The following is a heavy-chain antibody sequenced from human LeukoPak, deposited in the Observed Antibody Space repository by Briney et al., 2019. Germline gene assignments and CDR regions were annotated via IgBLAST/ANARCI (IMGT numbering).Heavy chain of an antibody. D-gene: IGHD6-19*01. CDR2: IYHSGST. Sequence: PSETLSLTCTVSGGSSRSGGYYWSWIRQPPGKGLEWIGYIYHSGSTYYNPPLKSRVTISVDRSKNQFSLKLSSVTAADTAVYYCARIFTVAGVYYYYYGMDVWGQGTTVTVSS. CDR3: ARIFTVAGVYYYYYGMDV. J-gene: IGHJ6*02. V-gene: IGHV4-30-2*01. CDR1: GGSSRSGGYY.